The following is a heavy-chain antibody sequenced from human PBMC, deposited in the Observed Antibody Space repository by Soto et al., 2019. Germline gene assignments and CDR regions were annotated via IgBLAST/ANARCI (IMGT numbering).Heavy chain of an antibody. V-gene: IGHV4-59*01. D-gene: IGHD3-3*01. CDR3: ARGRITIFGGIFDAFDI. Sequence: SETLSLTCTVSGGSISSYYWSWIRQPPGKGLEWIGYIYYSGSTNYNPSLKSRVTISVDTSKNQFSLKLSSVTAADTAVYYCARGRITIFGGIFDAFDIWGQGTMVTVSS. CDR2: IYYSGST. J-gene: IGHJ3*02. CDR1: GGSISSYY.